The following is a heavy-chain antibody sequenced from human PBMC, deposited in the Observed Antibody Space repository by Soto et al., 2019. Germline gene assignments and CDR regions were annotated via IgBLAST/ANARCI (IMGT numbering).Heavy chain of an antibody. CDR1: SGSISSGGYY. CDR3: ARDARIAAAGSYYYGMDV. J-gene: IGHJ6*02. V-gene: IGHV4-31*03. CDR2: IYYSGST. Sequence: LSLTCTVSSGSISSGGYYWSWIRQHPGKGLEWIGYIYYSGSTYYNPSLKSRVTISVDTSKNQCSLKLSSVTAADTAVYYCARDARIAAAGSYYYGMDVWGQGTTGTVSS. D-gene: IGHD6-13*01.